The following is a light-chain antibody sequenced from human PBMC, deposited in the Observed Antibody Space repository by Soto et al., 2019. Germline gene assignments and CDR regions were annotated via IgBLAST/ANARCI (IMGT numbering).Light chain of an antibody. V-gene: IGKV3-15*01. J-gene: IGKJ1*01. CDR2: DVS. CDR3: QQYYHRRT. CDR1: QDIGTK. Sequence: EIVITQSPAILSVSPGERGTLSCRASQDIGTKLAWYQQKPGQAPSLLMYDVSTRASAAPARFSGSGSGSEFTLTISSLQSEDFAIYFCQQYYHRRTLGQGTKVDIK.